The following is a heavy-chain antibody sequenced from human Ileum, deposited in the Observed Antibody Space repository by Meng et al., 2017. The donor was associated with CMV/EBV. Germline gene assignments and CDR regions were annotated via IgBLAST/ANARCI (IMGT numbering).Heavy chain of an antibody. Sequence: ASVKASCKASGYRFTSYGISWVRQAPGQGLEWMGWISAYNGNTNYVQNLQGRVTMTTDTSTSTAYMELRSLRSDDTAVYYCARETTWNYHYYGMDVWGQGTTVTVSS. D-gene: IGHD1-7*01. CDR2: ISAYNGNT. CDR3: ARETTWNYHYYGMDV. CDR1: GYRFTSYG. V-gene: IGHV1-18*01. J-gene: IGHJ6*02.